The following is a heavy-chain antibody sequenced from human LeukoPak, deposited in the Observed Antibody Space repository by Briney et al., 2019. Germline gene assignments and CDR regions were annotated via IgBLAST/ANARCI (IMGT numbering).Heavy chain of an antibody. V-gene: IGHV1-69*13. CDR3: ARTRGELYNWFDP. Sequence: SVKVSCKASGGTFSSYAISWVRQAPGQGLEWMGGVIPIFGTANYAQKFQGRVTITADESTSTAYMELSSLRSEDTAVYYCARTRGELYNWFDPWGQGTLVTVSS. CDR1: GGTFSSYA. CDR2: VIPIFGTA. J-gene: IGHJ5*02. D-gene: IGHD1-7*01.